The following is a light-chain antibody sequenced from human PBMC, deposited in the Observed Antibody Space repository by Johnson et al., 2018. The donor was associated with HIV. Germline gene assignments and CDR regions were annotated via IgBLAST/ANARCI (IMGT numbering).Light chain of an antibody. CDR1: SSNIGNNY. V-gene: IGLV1-51*01. J-gene: IGLJ1*01. CDR2: DNS. CDR3: GAWDSSLSAYV. Sequence: QSALTQPPSVSAAPGQKVTISCSGSSSNIGNNYVSWYQQVPGTAPKLLIYDNSKRPSGIPDRFSGSKSGTSATLAITGLQTGDEADYYCGAWDSSLSAYVFGTGTQVTV.